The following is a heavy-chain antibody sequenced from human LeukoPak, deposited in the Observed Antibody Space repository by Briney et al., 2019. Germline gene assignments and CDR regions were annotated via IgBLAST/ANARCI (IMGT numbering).Heavy chain of an antibody. CDR3: VRRHKVGAGDALDI. J-gene: IGHJ3*02. Sequence: SETLSLTCTVSGGSISNYYWTWIRQPPGKGLEWIGYIYNSGSTNYNPSLKSRVTISVDTSKNQFSLKLSSVTAADTAVYYCVRRHKVGAGDALDIWGQGTMVTVSS. CDR2: IYNSGST. D-gene: IGHD3-10*01. CDR1: GGSISNYY. V-gene: IGHV4-59*08.